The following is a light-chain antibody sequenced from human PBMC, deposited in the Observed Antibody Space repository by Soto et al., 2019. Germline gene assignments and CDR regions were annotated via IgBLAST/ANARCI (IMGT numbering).Light chain of an antibody. Sequence: QSVLTQPRSVSGSPGQSVTISCTGSNSDVGAYKFVSWLQHNPGEAPKVMIYDVTQRPSGVPDRFSGTKSRNTASLTISGLQAEDEADYYCCSYAGSYTWVFGSGTKSPS. CDR2: DVT. CDR3: CSYAGSYTWV. V-gene: IGLV2-11*01. J-gene: IGLJ1*01. CDR1: NSDVGAYKF.